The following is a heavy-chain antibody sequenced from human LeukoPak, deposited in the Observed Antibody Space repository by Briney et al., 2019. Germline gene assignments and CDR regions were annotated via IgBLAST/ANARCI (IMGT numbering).Heavy chain of an antibody. CDR2: IYYSGST. CDR3: STSGIAAAGTNAFDI. D-gene: IGHD6-13*01. Sequence: KASETLSLTCTVSGGSISSYYWSWIRQPPGKGLEWIGYIYYSGSTNYNPSLKSRVTISVDTSKNQFSLKLSSVTAADTAVYYCSTSGIAAAGTNAFDIWGQGTMVTVSS. J-gene: IGHJ3*02. CDR1: GGSISSYY. V-gene: IGHV4-59*01.